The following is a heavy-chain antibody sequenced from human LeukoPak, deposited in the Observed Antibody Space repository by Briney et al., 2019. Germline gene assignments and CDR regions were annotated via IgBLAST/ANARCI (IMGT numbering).Heavy chain of an antibody. CDR3: ARDSGSGFGELSHAFDI. V-gene: IGHV3-23*01. J-gene: IGHJ3*02. CDR2: ISGSGGST. Sequence: GGSLRLSCAASGFTFSSYAMSWVRQAPGKGLEWVSAISGSGGSTYYADSVKGRFTISRDNSKNTLYPQMNSLRAEDTAVYYCARDSGSGFGELSHAFDIWGQGTMVTVSS. D-gene: IGHD3-10*01. CDR1: GFTFSSYA.